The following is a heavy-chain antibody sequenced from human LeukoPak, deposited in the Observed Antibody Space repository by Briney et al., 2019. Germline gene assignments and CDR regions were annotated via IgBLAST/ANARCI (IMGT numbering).Heavy chain of an antibody. CDR3: ARQIASAGTAGFDF. CDR1: GGSISSYY. Sequence: KSSETLSLTCTVSGGSISSYYWSWIRQPVGKGLEWIGRIYSTGSTNYNPSLKSRVTMSVDTSKNQFSLRLRSVTAADTAVYYCARQIASAGTAGFDFWGQGALVTVSS. V-gene: IGHV4-4*07. J-gene: IGHJ4*02. D-gene: IGHD6-13*01. CDR2: IYSTGST.